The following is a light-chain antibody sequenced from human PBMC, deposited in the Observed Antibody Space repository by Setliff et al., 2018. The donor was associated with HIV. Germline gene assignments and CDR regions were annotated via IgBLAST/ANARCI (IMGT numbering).Light chain of an antibody. V-gene: IGLV2-11*01. CDR1: ASDIGNYKY. Sequence: QSALTQPRSVSGSPGQSVTISCTGTASDIGNYKYVSGYQQQPDKAPKLIIYDVTKRPSGVPDRFSGSKSGNTASLTISGLQSEDEGDYFCCSYAGTYTSLYVFGAGTKVTVL. CDR2: DVT. J-gene: IGLJ1*01. CDR3: CSYAGTYTSLYV.